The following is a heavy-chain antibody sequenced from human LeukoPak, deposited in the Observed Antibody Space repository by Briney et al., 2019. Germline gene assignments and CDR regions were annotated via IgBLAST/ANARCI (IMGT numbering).Heavy chain of an antibody. CDR1: GYTFTDYY. CDR3: ASGFWSGYYTGAY. J-gene: IGHJ4*02. D-gene: IGHD3-3*01. V-gene: IGHV1-2*02. CDR2: INPNSGGT. Sequence: ASVKVSCEASGYTFTDYYIHWVRQAPGQGLEWMGWINPNSGGTNYAQKFQGRVTMTRDTSISTAYMELNRLRSDDTAVYYCASGFWSGYYTGAYWGQGTLVTVSS.